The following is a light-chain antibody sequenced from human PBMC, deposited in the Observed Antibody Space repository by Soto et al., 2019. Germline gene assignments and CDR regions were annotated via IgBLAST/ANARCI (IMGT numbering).Light chain of an antibody. CDR2: GAS. J-gene: IGKJ1*01. V-gene: IGKV3-15*01. Sequence: EIGMTQSPATLSVSPGERATLSCRASQSVSSNLAWYPQKPGQAPRLLIYGASTRATGVPGRFSGGGSGTEFTLTISSLQPEDFAVYSCQQYNNWPRTFGQGTKVDI. CDR3: QQYNNWPRT. CDR1: QSVSSN.